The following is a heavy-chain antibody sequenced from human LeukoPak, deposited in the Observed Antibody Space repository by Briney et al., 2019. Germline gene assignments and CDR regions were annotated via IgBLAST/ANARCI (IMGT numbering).Heavy chain of an antibody. CDR1: GFTFSSYA. Sequence: GRSLRLSCAASGFTFSSYAMHWVRQAPGKGLEWVAVISYDGSNKYYADSVKGRFTISRDNPKNTVYLQMSSLRAEDTAVYYCARSLWLPTDAFDIWGQGTMVTVSS. V-gene: IGHV3-30*04. CDR2: ISYDGSNK. CDR3: ARSLWLPTDAFDI. D-gene: IGHD6-19*01. J-gene: IGHJ3*02.